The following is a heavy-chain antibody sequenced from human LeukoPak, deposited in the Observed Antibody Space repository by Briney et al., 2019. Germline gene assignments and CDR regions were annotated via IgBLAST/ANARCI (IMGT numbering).Heavy chain of an antibody. J-gene: IGHJ4*02. V-gene: IGHV4-34*01. Sequence: SETLSLTCGLFGRSIIGYHWNWIRQSPGKGLEWIGEINHRGSSHYNPSLKTRVTLSVDTSKNQFSLKLTSVTAADTAVYFCARGSSFDGYCSAGACDAGYYDSWGQGTPVTVSS. CDR3: ARGSSFDGYCSAGACDAGYYDS. CDR1: GRSIIGYH. CDR2: INHRGSS. D-gene: IGHD2-15*01.